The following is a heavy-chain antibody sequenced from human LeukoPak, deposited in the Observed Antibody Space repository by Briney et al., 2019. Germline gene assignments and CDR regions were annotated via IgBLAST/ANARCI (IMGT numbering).Heavy chain of an antibody. CDR2: IKSKTDGGTT. D-gene: IGHD3-9*01. CDR3: SSPSASVTGSVSY. Sequence: PGGSLRLSCAASGFTFSNAWMTWVRQAPGKGLEWVGRIKSKTDGGTTDYAAPVKGRFTISRDNSKNTLYLQMNSLRAEDTAVYYCSSPSASVTGSVSYWGQGTLVTVSS. CDR1: GFTFSNAW. J-gene: IGHJ4*02. V-gene: IGHV3-15*01.